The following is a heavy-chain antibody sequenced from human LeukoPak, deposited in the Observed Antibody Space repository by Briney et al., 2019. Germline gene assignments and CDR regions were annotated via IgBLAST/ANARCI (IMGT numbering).Heavy chain of an antibody. V-gene: IGHV3-23*01. CDR3: AKDREGTIADYFDY. D-gene: IGHD1-7*01. Sequence: GGSLRLSCAASGFTFSSYAMSWVRQAPGKGLEWVSSISGSGGSTYYADSVKGPFTISRDNSKNTLYLQMNSLRGEDTAVYYCAKDREGTIADYFDYWGQGTLVTVSS. J-gene: IGHJ4*02. CDR1: GFTFSSYA. CDR2: ISGSGGST.